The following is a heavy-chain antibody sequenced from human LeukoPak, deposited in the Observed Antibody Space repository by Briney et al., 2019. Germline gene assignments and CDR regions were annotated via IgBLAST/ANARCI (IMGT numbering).Heavy chain of an antibody. CDR3: AREPVTNTGGAFDI. D-gene: IGHD4-23*01. V-gene: IGHV4-31*03. CDR1: GGSISCGGYY. Sequence: SQTLSLTCTVSGGSISCGGYYCSWIRQHPGKGLEWIGYIYYSGRAYYNPSLKSRVTISVDTSTNQFSLKLSSVTAADTAVYYCAREPVTNTGGAFDIWGQGTMVTVSS. J-gene: IGHJ3*02. CDR2: IYYSGRA.